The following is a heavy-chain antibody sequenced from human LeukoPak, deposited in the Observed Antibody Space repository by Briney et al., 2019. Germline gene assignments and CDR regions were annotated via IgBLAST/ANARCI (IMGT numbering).Heavy chain of an antibody. V-gene: IGHV3-30-3*01. CDR3: ARAGGGYCTTTCYASDY. CDR2: TSYDGSNK. Sequence: PGGSLRLSCAASGFTFGSYAMYWVRQAPGKGLEWVAVTSYDGSNKDYVDSVKGRFTISRDNSKNTLSLQMNSLRPEDTAVYYCARAGGGYCTTTCYASDYWGQGTLVTVSS. D-gene: IGHD2-8*01. J-gene: IGHJ4*02. CDR1: GFTFGSYA.